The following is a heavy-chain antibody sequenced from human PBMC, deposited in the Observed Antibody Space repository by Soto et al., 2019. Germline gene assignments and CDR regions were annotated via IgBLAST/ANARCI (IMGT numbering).Heavy chain of an antibody. D-gene: IGHD4-17*01. CDR2: ITWNSGSR. CDR3: AKSKWDLELLKTTLTPFWSPFHI. CDR1: GFTFDDYA. J-gene: IGHJ3*02. Sequence: EVQLVESGGGLVQPGRSLRLSCAASGFTFDDYAMHWVRQAPGKGPGWVSGITWNSGSRGYAESVKGRFNISRDNAKNSLYLQMNSLRTEDTSSYYCAKSKWDLELLKTTLTPFWSPFHIWGQATMVTVSS. V-gene: IGHV3-9*01.